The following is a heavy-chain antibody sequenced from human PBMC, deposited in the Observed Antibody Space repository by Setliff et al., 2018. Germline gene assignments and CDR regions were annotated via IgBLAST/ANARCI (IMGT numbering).Heavy chain of an antibody. Sequence: ASVKVSCKASGYTFTSYGISWVRQAPGQGLEWMGWISTYNGDTDYAQKLRDRLTMTTDTSTSTVYMELSSLRSEDTAVYYCARPSYSSSWYRALTSRAGFDYWGQGTLVTVSS. V-gene: IGHV1-18*01. CDR3: ARPSYSSSWYRALTSRAGFDY. CDR1: GYTFTSYG. D-gene: IGHD6-13*01. CDR2: ISTYNGDT. J-gene: IGHJ4*02.